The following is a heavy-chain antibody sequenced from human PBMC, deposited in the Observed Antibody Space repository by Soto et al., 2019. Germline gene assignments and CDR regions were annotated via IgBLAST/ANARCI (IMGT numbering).Heavy chain of an antibody. CDR1: GFTFSSYG. J-gene: IGHJ6*02. V-gene: IGHV3-30*18. CDR2: ISYDGSNK. Sequence: QVQLVESGGGVVQPGRSLRLSCADSGFTFSSYGMHWVRQAPGKGLEWVAVISYDGSNKYYADSVKGRFTISRDNSKNTLYLQMNSLRAEDTAVYYCAKEVFGELTSYYGMDVWGQGTTVTVSS. D-gene: IGHD3-10*01. CDR3: AKEVFGELTSYYGMDV.